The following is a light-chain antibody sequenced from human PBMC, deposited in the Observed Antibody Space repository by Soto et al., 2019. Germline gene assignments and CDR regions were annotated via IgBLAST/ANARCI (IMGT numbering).Light chain of an antibody. V-gene: IGKV3-20*01. J-gene: IGKJ5*01. Sequence: EIVLTQSPGTLSLSPGERATLSCRASQSVSSSYLAWYQQKPGQAPRLLIYGASSRATGIPDRFSGSGSGTDFTLTISSLQPEDFATYYCQQFRSFPITFGQGTRLEIK. CDR2: GAS. CDR1: QSVSSSY. CDR3: QQFRSFPIT.